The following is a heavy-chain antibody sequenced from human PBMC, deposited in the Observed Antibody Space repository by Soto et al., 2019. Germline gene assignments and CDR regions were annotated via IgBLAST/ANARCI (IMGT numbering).Heavy chain of an antibody. D-gene: IGHD3-3*01. CDR2: ISYRGST. Sequence: PSEALSLPCTVSGGSFSGGGYYWSWIRQHPGKGLEWMGYISYRGSTKYKPSLQSRITVSIDTSKNQFSLGLTSVTAADTAIYFCARTSIFGVVLNAFDIWGQGTLVTVSS. CDR3: ARTSIFGVVLNAFDI. CDR1: GGSFSGGGYY. J-gene: IGHJ3*02. V-gene: IGHV4-31*03.